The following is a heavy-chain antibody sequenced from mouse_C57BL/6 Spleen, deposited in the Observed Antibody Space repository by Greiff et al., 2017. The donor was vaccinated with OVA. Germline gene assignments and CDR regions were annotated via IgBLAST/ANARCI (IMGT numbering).Heavy chain of an antibody. Sequence: QVQLQQSGAELVRPGASVTLSCKASGYTFTDYEMHWVKQTPVHGLEWIGAIDPETGGTAYNQKFKGKAILTADKSSSTAYMELRSLTSEDSAVYYCTVYYGNLYYAMDYWGQGTSVTVSS. CDR3: TVYYGNLYYAMDY. D-gene: IGHD2-1*01. CDR2: IDPETGGT. V-gene: IGHV1-15*01. CDR1: GYTFTDYE. J-gene: IGHJ4*01.